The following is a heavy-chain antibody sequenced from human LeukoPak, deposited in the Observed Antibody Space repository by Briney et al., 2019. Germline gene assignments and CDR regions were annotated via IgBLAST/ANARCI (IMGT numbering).Heavy chain of an antibody. J-gene: IGHJ4*02. CDR2: IYHSGST. Sequence: SETLSLTCTLSGGSISTYYWSWLRQPPGKGLEWIRYIYHSGSTNYNPSLKSRVTISVDTSKNQFSLKLSSVTAADTAVYYCARGGGYASPIGYWGQGALVTVSS. CDR1: GGSISTYY. D-gene: IGHD5-12*01. CDR3: ARGGGYASPIGY. V-gene: IGHV4-59*01.